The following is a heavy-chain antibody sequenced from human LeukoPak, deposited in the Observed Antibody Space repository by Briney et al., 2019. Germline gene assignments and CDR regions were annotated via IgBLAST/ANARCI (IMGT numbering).Heavy chain of an antibody. CDR1: GFIFSSYA. CDR3: AKVLRATVRNWFDP. D-gene: IGHD4-17*01. Sequence: GGSLRLSCAASGFIFSSYAMSWVRQAPGKGLEWLSAISGSGGSTFYADSVKGRFTISRDNSKNTLYLQMNSLRAEDTALYYCAKVLRATVRNWFDPWGQGTLVIVSS. J-gene: IGHJ5*02. V-gene: IGHV3-23*01. CDR2: ISGSGGST.